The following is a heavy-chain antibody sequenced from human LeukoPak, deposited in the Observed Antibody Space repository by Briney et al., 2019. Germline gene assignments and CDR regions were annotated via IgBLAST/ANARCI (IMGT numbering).Heavy chain of an antibody. CDR1: GFIFSSDS. CDR3: ARGLAAAGTRGPY. Sequence: GSLRLSCATSGFIFSSDSMIWVRQAPGKGLEWVSSISSTGAYIYYADSLKGRFTISRDNGKNSLYLQMNSLRADDTAVYYCARGLAAAGTRGPYWGQGTLVTVSS. V-gene: IGHV3-21*01. CDR2: ISSTGAYI. D-gene: IGHD6-13*01. J-gene: IGHJ4*02.